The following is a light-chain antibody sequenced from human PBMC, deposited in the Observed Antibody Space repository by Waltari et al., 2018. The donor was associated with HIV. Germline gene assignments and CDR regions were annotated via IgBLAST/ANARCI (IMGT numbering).Light chain of an antibody. V-gene: IGLV1-44*01. CDR3: AAWDDSLNGLWV. CDR2: SKL. J-gene: IGLJ3*02. Sequence: QSVLTQPPSASGTPGQRVTISCSGSSSNFGSNTVNWYQQLPGTAPKLLINSKLQRPSGVPDRFSGSKSGSSASLASSGLQSDDEADYDCAAWDDSLNGLWVFGGGTKLTVL. CDR1: SSNFGSNT.